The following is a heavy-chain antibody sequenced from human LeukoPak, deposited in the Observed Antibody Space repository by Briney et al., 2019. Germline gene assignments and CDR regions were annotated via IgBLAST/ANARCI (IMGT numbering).Heavy chain of an antibody. CDR3: SRDPRLLWFGELSRRSAFDI. CDR1: GYTFSSYY. Sequence: ASVKVSCKASGYTFSSYYIHWVRQAPGQGLEWMGLINPSGGSTNYAQKFQGRVTMTRDTSTSTVYMELSSLRSEDTAVYYCSRDPRLLWFGELSRRSAFDIWGQGTMVTVSS. D-gene: IGHD3-10*01. J-gene: IGHJ3*02. V-gene: IGHV1-46*01. CDR2: INPSGGST.